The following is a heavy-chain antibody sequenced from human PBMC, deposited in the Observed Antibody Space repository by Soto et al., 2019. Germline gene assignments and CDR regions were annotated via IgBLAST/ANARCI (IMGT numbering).Heavy chain of an antibody. CDR3: ATQRDYGDYGAFDY. Sequence: QVQLVQSGAEVKKPGASVKVSCKASGYTFTGYYMHWVRQAPGQGLEWMGWIDPNSGGTNYTQKFQGWVTMTRDTSISTAYMELSRLRSDDTAVYYCATQRDYGDYGAFDYWGQGTLVTVSS. D-gene: IGHD4-17*01. J-gene: IGHJ4*02. V-gene: IGHV1-2*04. CDR1: GYTFTGYY. CDR2: IDPNSGGT.